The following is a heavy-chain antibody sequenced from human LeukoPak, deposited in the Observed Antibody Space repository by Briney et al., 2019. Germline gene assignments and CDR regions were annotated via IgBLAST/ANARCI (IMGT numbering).Heavy chain of an antibody. V-gene: IGHV3-23*01. CDR1: GFTFTNYA. Sequence: GGSLRLSCAASGFTFTNYAMAWVRQAPGKGLEWVSAISGSGDSTYYADSVKGRFTISRDNSKNTLYLQMNSLRAEDTAVYYCAKVLGGYCSSTSCADFDYWGQGTLVTVSS. CDR2: ISGSGDST. J-gene: IGHJ4*02. D-gene: IGHD2-2*01. CDR3: AKVLGGYCSSTSCADFDY.